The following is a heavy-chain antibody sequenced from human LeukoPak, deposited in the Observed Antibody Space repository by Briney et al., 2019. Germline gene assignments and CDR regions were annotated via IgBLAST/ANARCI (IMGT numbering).Heavy chain of an antibody. Sequence: SQTLSLTCTVSGDSIINSVYYWSWIRKLPGKGLEWIAYIHYSGDTYNNPSLKNRVTISADTSKNQFSLRLSSVTAADTAVYYCARLLAARPDDDRWGQGTLVTVSS. J-gene: IGHJ5*02. CDR1: GDSIINSVYY. D-gene: IGHD6-6*01. CDR3: ARLLAARPDDDR. V-gene: IGHV4-31*03. CDR2: IHYSGDT.